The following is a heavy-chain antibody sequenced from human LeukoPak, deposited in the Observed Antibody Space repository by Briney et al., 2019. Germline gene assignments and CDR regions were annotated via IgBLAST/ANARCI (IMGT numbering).Heavy chain of an antibody. CDR2: IHPNSGGT. D-gene: IGHD4-17*01. V-gene: IGHV1-2*02. CDR1: RYTFTDYY. J-gene: IGHJ4*02. Sequence: ASVKVSRKASRYTFTDYYMHWVRQAPGQGLEWMGWIHPNSGGTNYAQKFQGRVTMTRDTSISTAYMELSRLTSDDTAVYYCARDMTTLTTRHFDYWGQGTLVTVSA. CDR3: ARDMTTLTTRHFDY.